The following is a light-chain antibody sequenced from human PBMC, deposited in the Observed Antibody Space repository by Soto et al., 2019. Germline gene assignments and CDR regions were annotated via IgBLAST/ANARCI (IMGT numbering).Light chain of an antibody. CDR3: NSYAGSNNWV. CDR1: SSDVGGYNY. V-gene: IGLV2-8*01. J-gene: IGLJ3*02. CDR2: EVS. Sequence: QSALTQPPSASGSPGQSVTISCTGTSSDVGGYNYVSRYQQHPGKAPKLMIYEVSKRPSGVPDRFSGSKSGNTASLTVSGLQAEDEADYYCNSYAGSNNWVFGGGTKVTVL.